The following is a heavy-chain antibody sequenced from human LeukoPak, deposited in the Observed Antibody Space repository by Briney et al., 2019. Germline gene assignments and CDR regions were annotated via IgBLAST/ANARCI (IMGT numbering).Heavy chain of an antibody. CDR3: AKDRNSYGGDAFDI. Sequence: GGSLRLSCVASGFTFSDYAMTWLRQAPGKGPEWVSTTSATGDRTHYADSVKGRFSMSRDNSKSSLYLDLSSLRAEDTAIYYCAKDRNSYGGDAFDIWGQGTMVTVSS. J-gene: IGHJ3*02. D-gene: IGHD4-23*01. V-gene: IGHV3-23*01. CDR1: GFTFSDYA. CDR2: TSATGDRT.